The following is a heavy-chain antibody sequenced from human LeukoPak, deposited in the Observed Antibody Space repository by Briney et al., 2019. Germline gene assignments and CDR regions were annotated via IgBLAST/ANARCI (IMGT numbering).Heavy chain of an antibody. D-gene: IGHD2-15*01. CDR3: ARGYSDHRKFDY. CDR1: GGSISSSSYY. J-gene: IGHJ4*02. Sequence: SETLSLTCTVSGGSISSSSYYWGWIRQPPGKGLEWIGSIYYSGSTYYNPSLKSRVTISVDTSKNQFSLQLNSVTPEDTAVYYCARGYSDHRKFDYWGQGTLVTVSS. CDR2: IYYSGST. V-gene: IGHV4-39*01.